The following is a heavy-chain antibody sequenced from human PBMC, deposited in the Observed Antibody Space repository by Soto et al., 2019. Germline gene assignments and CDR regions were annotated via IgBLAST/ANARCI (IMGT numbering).Heavy chain of an antibody. Sequence: QLQLQESGPGLVKPSETLSLTCTVSGGSISSSSYYWGWIRQPPGKGLEWIGSIYYSGSTYYNPALMSRVTISVDTSKNQFSLKLSSVTAADTAVYYCASPKIAFYNWFDPWGQGTLVTVSS. J-gene: IGHJ5*02. CDR2: IYYSGST. D-gene: IGHD3-3*02. CDR1: GGSISSSSYY. V-gene: IGHV4-39*01. CDR3: ASPKIAFYNWFDP.